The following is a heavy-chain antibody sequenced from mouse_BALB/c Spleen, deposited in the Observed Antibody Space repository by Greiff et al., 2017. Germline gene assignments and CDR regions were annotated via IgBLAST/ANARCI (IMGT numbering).Heavy chain of an antibody. CDR2: IDPANGNT. CDR3: ALVYYGDNLGFDY. J-gene: IGHJ2*01. Sequence: EVQLEESGAELVKPGASVKLSCTASGFNIKDTYMHWVKQRPEQGLEWIGRIDPANGNTKYDPKFQGKATITADTSSNTAYLQLSSLTSEDTAVYYYALVYYGDNLGFDYWGQGTTLTVSS. V-gene: IGHV14-3*02. D-gene: IGHD2-13*01. CDR1: GFNIKDTY.